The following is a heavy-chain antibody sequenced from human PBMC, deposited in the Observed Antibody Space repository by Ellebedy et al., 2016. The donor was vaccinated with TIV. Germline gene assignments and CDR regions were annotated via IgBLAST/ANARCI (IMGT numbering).Heavy chain of an antibody. CDR2: FDPEDGKP. CDR3: ATDLWDIVVVPAAANWFNP. V-gene: IGHV1-24*01. CDR1: GYNLTELS. J-gene: IGHJ5*02. D-gene: IGHD2-2*01. Sequence: ASVKVSCXVSGYNLTELSMHWVRQAPGKGLEWMGGFDPEDGKPVYAQKFQGRVTMTEDTSTGTVYMELSSLRSEDTAVYYCATDLWDIVVVPAAANWFNPWGQGTLVTVSS.